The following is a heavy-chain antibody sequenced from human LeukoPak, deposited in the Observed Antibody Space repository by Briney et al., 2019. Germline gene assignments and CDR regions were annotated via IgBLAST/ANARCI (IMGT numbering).Heavy chain of an antibody. D-gene: IGHD3-22*01. CDR3: ARALCPYYYDSSGYLGPSCLFDY. V-gene: IGHV4-39*01. Sequence: PSETLSLTCTVSGGSISSSSYYWGWIRQPPGKGLEWIGSIYYSGSTYYNPSLKSRVTISVDTSKNQFSLKLSSVTAADTAVYYCARALCPYYYDSSGYLGPSCLFDYWGQGTLVTVSS. CDR2: IYYSGST. CDR1: GGSISSSSYY. J-gene: IGHJ4*02.